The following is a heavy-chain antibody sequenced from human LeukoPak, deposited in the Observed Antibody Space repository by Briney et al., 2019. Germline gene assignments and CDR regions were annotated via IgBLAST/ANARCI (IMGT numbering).Heavy chain of an antibody. Sequence: GGSLRLSCAASGFTFSSYSMNWVPQAPGKGLEWVSSISSSSSYIYYADSVKGRFTISRDNAKNSLYLQMNSLRAEDTAVYYCARVVIAAAGTGSGRWFDPWGQGTLVTVSS. CDR3: ARVVIAAAGTGSGRWFDP. J-gene: IGHJ5*02. CDR1: GFTFSSYS. V-gene: IGHV3-21*01. D-gene: IGHD6-13*01. CDR2: ISSSSSYI.